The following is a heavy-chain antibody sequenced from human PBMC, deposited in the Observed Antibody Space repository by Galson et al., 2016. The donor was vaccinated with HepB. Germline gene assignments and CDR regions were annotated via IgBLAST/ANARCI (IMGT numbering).Heavy chain of an antibody. D-gene: IGHD1-14*01. J-gene: IGHJ4*02. Sequence: SVKVSCKASGDTFSNYAITWVREAPGQGLEWMGGIIPLFGTANYAQKFQGRVTITADESTSTAYMELSSLRSEDTAVYYCARDQPCEPLDYWGQGTLVTVSS. CDR1: GDTFSNYA. CDR3: ARDQPCEPLDY. V-gene: IGHV1-69*13. CDR2: IIPLFGTA.